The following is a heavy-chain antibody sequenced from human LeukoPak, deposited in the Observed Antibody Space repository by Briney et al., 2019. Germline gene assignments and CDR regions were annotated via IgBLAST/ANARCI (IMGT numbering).Heavy chain of an antibody. CDR2: INHSGST. V-gene: IGHV4-34*01. J-gene: IGHJ6*03. CDR1: VGSLTVYS. CDR3: ARWVVAGNYYYYMDV. Sequence: SQTPCLTCAVYVGSLTVYSSSGVRDPPGKGLEWVGEINHSGSTNYNPSLKSRVTISVDTSKTQFSLKLSSVPAADTAVYYCARWVVAGNYYYYMDVWGKGTTVTVPS. D-gene: IGHD2-15*01.